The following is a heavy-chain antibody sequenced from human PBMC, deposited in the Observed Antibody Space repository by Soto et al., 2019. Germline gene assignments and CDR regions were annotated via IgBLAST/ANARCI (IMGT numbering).Heavy chain of an antibody. CDR2: IYPRDSDI. CDR3: AKAYSGSGGPFDY. J-gene: IGHJ4*02. D-gene: IGHD6-6*01. V-gene: IGHV5-51*01. CDR1: GDSFTGFW. Sequence: GESLKISCKVFGDSFTGFWIGWVRQMPGKGLEWVASIYPRDSDIRYNPSFQGQVTISADRSTTTAYLQWSSLRPEDTALYYCAKAYSGSGGPFDYWGQGILVTVS.